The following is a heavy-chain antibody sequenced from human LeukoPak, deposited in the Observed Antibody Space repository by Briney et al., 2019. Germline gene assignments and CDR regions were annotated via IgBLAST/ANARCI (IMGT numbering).Heavy chain of an antibody. CDR2: INYSGST. D-gene: IGHD6-13*01. CDR3: ASYSSRAIRY. V-gene: IGHV4-59*08. CDR1: GGSISSYY. J-gene: IGHJ4*02. Sequence: SETLSRTCTVSGGSISSYYWNWIRQPPGKGLEWIGYINYSGSTNYNPSLNSRVTISVDTSKNQFSLKLSSVTAADTAVYYCASYSSRAIRYWGQGTLVTVSS.